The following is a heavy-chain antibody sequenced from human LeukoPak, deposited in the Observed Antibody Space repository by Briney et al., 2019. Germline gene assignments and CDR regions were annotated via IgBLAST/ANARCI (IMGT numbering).Heavy chain of an antibody. D-gene: IGHD3-16*01. J-gene: IGHJ4*02. CDR1: GGSISSGSYY. CDR2: IYTSGST. CDR3: ASLFITPGVSGFLDY. V-gene: IGHV4-61*02. Sequence: PSQTLSLTCTVSGGSISSGSYYWSWIRQPAGKGLEWIGRIYTSGSTNYNPSLKSRVTISVDTSKNQFSLKLSSVTAADTAVYYCASLFITPGVSGFLDYWGQGTLVTVSS.